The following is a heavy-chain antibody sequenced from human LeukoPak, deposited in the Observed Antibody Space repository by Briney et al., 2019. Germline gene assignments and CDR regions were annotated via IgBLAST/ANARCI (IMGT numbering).Heavy chain of an antibody. D-gene: IGHD4/OR15-4a*01. CDR2: VDHTGST. V-gene: IGHV4-59*01. CDR1: DDSITMYY. J-gene: IGHJ6*03. CDR3: ARGRVSSSTWCSTYYYYFYMDV. Sequence: PSETLSLTCSVSDDSITMYYWIWIRQPPGRGLEWIGYVDHTGSTNFNPSLNGRVSISRDTTNNLFSLRLRSVTAADTAVYFCARGRVSSSTWCSTYYYYFYMDVWGKGTTVTVSS.